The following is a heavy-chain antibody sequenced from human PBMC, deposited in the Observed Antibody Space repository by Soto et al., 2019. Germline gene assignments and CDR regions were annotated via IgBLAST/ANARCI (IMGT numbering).Heavy chain of an antibody. CDR1: GGSISSGGYY. CDR3: ARDLPYYDILTGYYYHYFDY. CDR2: IYYSGST. Sequence: SETLSLTCTVSGGSISSGGYYWSWIRQHPGKGLEWTGYIYYSGSTYYNPSLKSRVTISVDTSKNQFSLKLSSVTAADTAVYYCARDLPYYDILTGYYYHYFDYWGQGTLVTVSS. D-gene: IGHD3-9*01. V-gene: IGHV4-31*03. J-gene: IGHJ4*02.